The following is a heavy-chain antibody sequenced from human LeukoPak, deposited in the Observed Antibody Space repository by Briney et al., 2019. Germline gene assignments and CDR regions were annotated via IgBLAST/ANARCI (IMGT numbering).Heavy chain of an antibody. D-gene: IGHD2-15*01. CDR3: ARGYGCSGGSCYNDY. J-gene: IGHJ4*02. Sequence: GGSLRLSCAASGFTFSSYTMNWVRQAPGKGLEWVSYITSSSSGIYYSDSVKGRFTISRDNAKNSLYLQMNSLRDEDTAVYYCARGYGCSGGSCYNDYWGQGTLVTVSS. CDR1: GFTFSSYT. CDR2: ITSSSSGI. V-gene: IGHV3-48*02.